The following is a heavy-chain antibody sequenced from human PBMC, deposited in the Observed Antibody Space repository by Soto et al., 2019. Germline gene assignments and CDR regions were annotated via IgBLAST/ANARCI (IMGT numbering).Heavy chain of an antibody. D-gene: IGHD1-20*01. Sequence: PGGSLRLSCAASGFTFNIYAMTWVRQAPGKGLEWVSTTGATGRTTYYADSVKGRFTVSRDNSKNTLDLQMSNPRAEDTAVYYCATVHNTSRSFDYWGQGTLVTVSS. CDR1: GFTFNIYA. CDR3: ATVHNTSRSFDY. J-gene: IGHJ4*02. CDR2: TGATGRTT. V-gene: IGHV3-23*01.